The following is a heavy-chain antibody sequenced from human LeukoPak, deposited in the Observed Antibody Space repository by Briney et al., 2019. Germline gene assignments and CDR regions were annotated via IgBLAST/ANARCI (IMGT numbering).Heavy chain of an antibody. V-gene: IGHV1-46*01. Sequence: GASVKVSCKASGYTFTSYYMHWVRQAPGQGLEWMGIINPSGGSTSYAQKLQGRVTMTRDTSTSTVYMELSSLRSEDTAVYYCARDQLTTVTGRHYYYYYGMDVWGQGTTVTVSS. D-gene: IGHD4-17*01. CDR3: ARDQLTTVTGRHYYYYYGMDV. CDR2: INPSGGST. J-gene: IGHJ6*02. CDR1: GYTFTSYY.